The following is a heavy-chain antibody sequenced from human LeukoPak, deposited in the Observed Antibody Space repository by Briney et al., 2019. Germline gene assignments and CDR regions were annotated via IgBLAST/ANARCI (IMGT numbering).Heavy chain of an antibody. CDR2: ISSSSSYT. Sequence: GGSLRLSCAASGFTFSDYYMSWIRQAPGKGLEWVSYISSSSSYTNYADSVKGRFTISRDNAKNSLYLQMNSLRAVDTAVYYCARDERSGWYQEGFDYWGQGTLVTVSS. CDR3: ARDERSGWYQEGFDY. J-gene: IGHJ4*02. D-gene: IGHD6-19*01. CDR1: GFTFSDYY. V-gene: IGHV3-11*06.